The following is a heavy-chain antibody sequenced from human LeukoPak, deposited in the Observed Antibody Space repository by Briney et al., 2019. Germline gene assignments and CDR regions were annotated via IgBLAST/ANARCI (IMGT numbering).Heavy chain of an antibody. Sequence: GGSLRLSCAASGFTFSSYSMNWVRQAPGKGLEWVSSISSSSSYIYYADSVKGRFTISRDNAKNSLYLQMNSLRAEDTAVYYCARGGIAVAGTGDYWGQGNLVSVSS. CDR2: ISSSSSYI. V-gene: IGHV3-21*01. CDR3: ARGGIAVAGTGDY. D-gene: IGHD6-19*01. CDR1: GFTFSSYS. J-gene: IGHJ4*02.